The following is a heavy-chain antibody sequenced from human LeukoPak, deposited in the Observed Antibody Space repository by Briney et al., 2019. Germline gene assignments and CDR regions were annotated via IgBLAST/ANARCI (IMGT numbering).Heavy chain of an antibody. CDR3: ARDWNYGFDY. CDR2: IYSGGST. CDR1: GFTVSSNY. V-gene: IGHV3-66*01. J-gene: IGHJ4*02. Sequence: GGSLRLSCAASGFTVSSNYMSWVRQAPGKGLEWVSVIYSGGSTYYADSVKGRFTISRDNSKNSLYLQMNSLGAEDTAVYYCARDWNYGFDYWGQGTLVTVSS. D-gene: IGHD1-7*01.